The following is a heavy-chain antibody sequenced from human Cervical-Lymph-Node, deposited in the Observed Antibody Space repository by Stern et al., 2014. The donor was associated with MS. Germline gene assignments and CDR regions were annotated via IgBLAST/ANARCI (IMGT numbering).Heavy chain of an antibody. D-gene: IGHD6-13*01. CDR1: GGTFSKFP. CDR2: IFPVFGTP. Sequence: QVQLVQPGAEVTQPGSSVKVSCKASGGTFSKFPSSWVRQAPGHGLEWMGVIFPVFGTPAYAQEFRGRVTIAADVSTSTVYMELSSLRSDDTAVYYCALSSETSDRWYSLGYDLWGQGTLVTVSS. CDR3: ALSSETSDRWYSLGYDL. V-gene: IGHV1-69*01. J-gene: IGHJ5*02.